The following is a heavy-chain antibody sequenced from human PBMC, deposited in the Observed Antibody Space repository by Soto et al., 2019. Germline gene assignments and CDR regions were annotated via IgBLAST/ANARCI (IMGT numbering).Heavy chain of an antibody. Sequence: SGPTLVNPTQTLTLTCTFSGFSLSTSGVGVGWIRQPPGKALEWLALIYWNDDKRYSPSLKSRLTMTKDTSKNQEVLTMTNMDPVDTATYYCAHRRGYSSSWFSFFDYWGQGTLVTVSS. D-gene: IGHD6-13*01. V-gene: IGHV2-5*01. CDR3: AHRRGYSSSWFSFFDY. J-gene: IGHJ4*02. CDR1: GFSLSTSGVG. CDR2: IYWNDDK.